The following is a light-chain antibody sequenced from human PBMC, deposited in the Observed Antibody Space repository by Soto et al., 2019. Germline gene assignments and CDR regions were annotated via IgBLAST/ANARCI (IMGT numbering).Light chain of an antibody. V-gene: IGLV2-14*01. CDR2: DVS. Sequence: QSALTQPASVSGSPGQSITISCTGSSGDIGDYKYVSWYKQHTGKAPKLMIYDVSNRPSGVSNRFSASKSGNTASLTISGLQAEDEADYYCSSYTSTNFVIFGGGTKRTVL. CDR3: SSYTSTNFVI. J-gene: IGLJ2*01. CDR1: SGDIGDYKY.